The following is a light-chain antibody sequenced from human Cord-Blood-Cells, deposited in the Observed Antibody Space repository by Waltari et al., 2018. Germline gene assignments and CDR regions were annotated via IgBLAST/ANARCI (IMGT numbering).Light chain of an antibody. V-gene: IGKV1-9*01. Sequence: DIQLTQSQSFLSASVGARVTSTCRASQGISSYLAWYQQKPGKDPKLLIYAASTLQSGVPSRFSGSGSGTEFTLTISSLQPEDFATYYCQQLNSYPLTFGGGTKVEIK. CDR2: AAS. CDR1: QGISSY. J-gene: IGKJ4*01. CDR3: QQLNSYPLT.